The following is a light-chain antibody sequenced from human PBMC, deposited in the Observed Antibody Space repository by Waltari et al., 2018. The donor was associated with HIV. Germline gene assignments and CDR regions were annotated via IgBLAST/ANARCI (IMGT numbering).Light chain of an antibody. Sequence: QSVLTQPPSVSAAPGQKVTISCSGRSSNVGHHYVSWYQQLPRTAPKLLMYENNGRPSGIPDRFSGSKSGTSANLGITGLQNGDEADYYCGTWDSSLSAVVFGGGTKLTVL. CDR2: ENN. CDR3: GTWDSSLSAVV. V-gene: IGLV1-51*02. J-gene: IGLJ2*01. CDR1: SSNVGHHY.